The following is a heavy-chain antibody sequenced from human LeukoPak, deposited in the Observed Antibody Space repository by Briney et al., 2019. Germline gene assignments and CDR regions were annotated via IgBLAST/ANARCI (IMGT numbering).Heavy chain of an antibody. CDR2: THYSGSG. V-gene: IGHV4-59*01. CDR3: ARDGVNYGSGSYFDF. CDR1: GDSIRSYH. D-gene: IGHD3-10*01. Sequence: PSETLSLTCTVSGDSIRSYHWNWIRQPPGKGLEWIGSTHYSGSGNHNPSLKSRLTISVDTSKNQVSLKLCSVTAADTAVYYCARDGVNYGSGSYFDFWGQGTLVTVSS. J-gene: IGHJ4*02.